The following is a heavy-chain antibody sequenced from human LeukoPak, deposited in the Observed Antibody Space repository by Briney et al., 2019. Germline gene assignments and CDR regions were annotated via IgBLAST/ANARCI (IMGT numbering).Heavy chain of an antibody. D-gene: IGHD6-19*01. J-gene: IGHJ4*02. V-gene: IGHV3-23*01. Sequence: SGGSLRLSCAASGFTFSNYGMNWVRQAPGKGLEWVSGISGRGGSTYYADSVKGRFTISRDNSKNTLYLQMNSLRAEDTAVYYCAKEGAVAGSGLDYWGQGNLVTVSS. CDR3: AKEGAVAGSGLDY. CDR2: ISGRGGST. CDR1: GFTFSNYG.